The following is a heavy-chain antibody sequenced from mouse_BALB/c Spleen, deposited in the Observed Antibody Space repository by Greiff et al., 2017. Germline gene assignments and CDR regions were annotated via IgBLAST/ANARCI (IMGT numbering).Heavy chain of an antibody. CDR2: IWGGGST. CDR3: ARGDYYGSSPWFAY. D-gene: IGHD1-1*01. V-gene: IGHV2-6-4*01. J-gene: IGHJ3*01. CDR1: GFSLSRYS. Sequence: VKLMESGPGLVAPSQSLSITCTVSGFSLSRYSVHWVRQPPGKGLEWLGMIWGGGSTDYNSALKSRLSISKDNSKSQVFLKMNSLQTDDTAMYYCARGDYYGSSPWFAYWGQGTLVTVSA.